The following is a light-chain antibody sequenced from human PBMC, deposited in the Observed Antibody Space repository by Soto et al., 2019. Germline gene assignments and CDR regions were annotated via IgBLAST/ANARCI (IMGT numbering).Light chain of an antibody. J-gene: IGKJ5*01. CDR2: GAS. Sequence: EILMTQSPSTLAVSPGERATLSCRASQSVSSKLAWYQQKPGQAPRLLIYGASTRATGIPARFSGSGSGTEFTLTISSLQYEDFAVYYCQQYNNWHPFTFGQGTRLEIK. V-gene: IGKV3-15*01. CDR1: QSVSSK. CDR3: QQYNNWHPFT.